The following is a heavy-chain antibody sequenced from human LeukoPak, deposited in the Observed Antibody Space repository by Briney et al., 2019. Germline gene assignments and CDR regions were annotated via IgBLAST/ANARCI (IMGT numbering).Heavy chain of an antibody. J-gene: IGHJ4*02. CDR2: ISGSGGST. CDR3: AKPKVVPAAPFDY. V-gene: IGHV3-23*01. CDR1: GFTFSSYA. D-gene: IGHD2-2*01. Sequence: GGSLRLSCAASGFTFSSYAMSWVRQAPGKGLEWVPAISGSGGSTYYADSVKGRFPISRDNSKNTLYLQMNSLRAEDTAVYYCAKPKVVPAAPFDYWGQGTLVTVSS.